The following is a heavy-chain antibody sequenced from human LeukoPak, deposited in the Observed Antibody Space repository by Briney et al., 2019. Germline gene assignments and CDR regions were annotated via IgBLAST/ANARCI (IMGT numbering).Heavy chain of an antibody. D-gene: IGHD6-13*01. V-gene: IGHV3-30-3*01. CDR1: GFNFNDHA. CDR2: ISYDGSNK. CDR3: ARENIAAAGSSYFDY. Sequence: GGSLRLSCSTSGFNFNDHAMHWVRQAPGKGLEWVAVISYDGSNKYYADSVKGRFTISRDNSKNTLYLQMNSLRAEDTAVYYCARENIAAAGSSYFDYWGQGTLVTVSS. J-gene: IGHJ4*02.